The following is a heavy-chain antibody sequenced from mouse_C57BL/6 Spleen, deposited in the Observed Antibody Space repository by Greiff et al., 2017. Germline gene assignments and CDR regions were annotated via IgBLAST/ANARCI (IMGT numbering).Heavy chain of an antibody. J-gene: IGHJ3*01. CDR1: GFTFSSYA. CDR3: ARDGVYGYDEFAY. Sequence: EVQRVESGGGLVKPGGSLKLSCAASGFTFSSYAMSWVRQTPEKRLEWVATISDGGSYTYYPDNVKGRFTISRDNAKNNLYLQMSHLKSEDTAMYYCARDGVYGYDEFAYWGQGTLVTVSA. D-gene: IGHD2-2*01. V-gene: IGHV5-4*01. CDR2: ISDGGSYT.